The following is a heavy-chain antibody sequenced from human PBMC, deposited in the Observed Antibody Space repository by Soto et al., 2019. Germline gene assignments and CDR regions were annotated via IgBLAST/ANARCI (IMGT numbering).Heavy chain of an antibody. CDR1: GYTFTSYA. D-gene: IGHD5-12*01. CDR2: INAGNGNT. CDR3: ARADGRDGYNYIGSLFDY. J-gene: IGHJ4*02. Sequence: ASVKVSCKASGYTFTSYAMHWVRQAPGQRLEWMGWINAGNGNTKYSQKFQGRVTITRDTSASTAYMELSSLRSEDTAVYYCARADGRDGYNYIGSLFDYWGQGTLVTVS. V-gene: IGHV1-3*01.